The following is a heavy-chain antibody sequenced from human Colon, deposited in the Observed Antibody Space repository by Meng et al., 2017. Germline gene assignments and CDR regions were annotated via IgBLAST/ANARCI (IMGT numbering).Heavy chain of an antibody. Sequence: SETLSLTCTVSGYSISSGYYWGWIRQPPGKGLEWIGSIYHSGSTYYNPSLTSRVTISVDTSKNQFSLKLSSVTAADTAVYYCARGMTTVTLGGTFDPWGQGTLVTVSS. J-gene: IGHJ5*02. CDR2: IYHSGST. V-gene: IGHV4-38-2*02. D-gene: IGHD4-17*01. CDR3: ARGMTTVTLGGTFDP. CDR1: GYSISSGYY.